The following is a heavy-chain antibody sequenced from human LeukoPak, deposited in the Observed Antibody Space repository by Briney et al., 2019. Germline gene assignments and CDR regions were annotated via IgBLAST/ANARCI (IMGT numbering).Heavy chain of an antibody. D-gene: IGHD3-3*01. Sequence: ASVKVSCKASGYTFTSYGISWVRQAPGQGLEWMGWISAYNGNTNYAQKLQGRVTMTTDTSTSTAYMELRSLRSEDTAVYYCARVPYYDFWSGYHSPRLYYFDYWGQGTLVTVSS. V-gene: IGHV1-18*01. CDR3: ARVPYYDFWSGYHSPRLYYFDY. CDR2: ISAYNGNT. J-gene: IGHJ4*02. CDR1: GYTFTSYG.